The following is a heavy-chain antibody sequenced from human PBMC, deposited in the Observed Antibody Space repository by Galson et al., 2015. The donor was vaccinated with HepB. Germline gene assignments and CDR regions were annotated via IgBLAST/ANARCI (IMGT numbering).Heavy chain of an antibody. CDR1: GFTFSSYA. V-gene: IGHV3-64D*06. D-gene: IGHD5-24*01. CDR2: ISSNGGST. CDR3: VKALSKRWLQVDY. Sequence: SLRLSCAASGFTFSSYAMHWVRQAPGKGLEYVSAISSNGGSTYYADSVKGRFTISRDNSKNTLYLQMSSLRAEDTAVYYCVKALSKRWLQVDYWGQGTLVTVSS. J-gene: IGHJ4*02.